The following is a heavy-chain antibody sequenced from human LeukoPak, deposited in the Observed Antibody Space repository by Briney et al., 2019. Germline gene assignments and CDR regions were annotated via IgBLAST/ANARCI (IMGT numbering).Heavy chain of an antibody. Sequence: ASVKASCKASGYTFTSYGISWVRQAPGQGLEWMGWISAYNGNTNYAQKLQGRVTMTTDTSTSTAYMELSSLRSEDTAVYYCARGFSPSGSYFEEGWSAFDIWGQGTMVTVSS. CDR2: ISAYNGNT. V-gene: IGHV1-18*01. D-gene: IGHD1-26*01. J-gene: IGHJ3*02. CDR1: GYTFTSYG. CDR3: ARGFSPSGSYFEEGWSAFDI.